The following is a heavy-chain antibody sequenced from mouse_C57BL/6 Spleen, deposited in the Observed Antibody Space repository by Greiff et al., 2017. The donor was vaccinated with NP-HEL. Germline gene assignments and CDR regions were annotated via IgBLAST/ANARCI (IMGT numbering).Heavy chain of an antibody. Sequence: VQLKESGGGLVKPGGSLKLSCAASGFTFSDYGMHWVRQAPEKGLEWVAYISSGSSTIYYADTVKGRFTISSDNAKNTLFLQMTSLRSEDTAMYYCARRDYYGSSYYYAMDYWGQGTSVTVSS. D-gene: IGHD1-1*01. CDR1: GFTFSDYG. J-gene: IGHJ4*01. CDR2: ISSGSSTI. CDR3: ARRDYYGSSYYYAMDY. V-gene: IGHV5-17*01.